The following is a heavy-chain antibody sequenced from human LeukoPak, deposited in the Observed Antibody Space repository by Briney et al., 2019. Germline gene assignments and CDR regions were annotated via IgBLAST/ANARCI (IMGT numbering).Heavy chain of an antibody. J-gene: IGHJ6*02. CDR3: TTGSPIKYYDSSGFPYFYHGMDV. CDR2: IKSDADGGST. D-gene: IGHD3-22*01. V-gene: IGHV3-15*01. Sequence: GGSLRLSCTVSGLTFTNAWVSWVRQAPGKGLEWVGRIKSDADGGSTDFGAPVKGRFIISRDDSKNTVFLQMTRLKPEDTAVYYCTTGSPIKYYDSSGFPYFYHGMDVWGPGTTVTVS. CDR1: GLTFTNAW.